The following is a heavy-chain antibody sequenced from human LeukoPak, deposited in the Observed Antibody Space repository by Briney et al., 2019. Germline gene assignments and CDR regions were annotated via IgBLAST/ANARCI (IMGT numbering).Heavy chain of an antibody. J-gene: IGHJ4*02. CDR1: GFTFSTSI. D-gene: IGHD6-13*01. V-gene: IGHV3-30*18. CDR3: AKEVIAAGGNFEY. Sequence: GGSLGLSCAASGFTFSTSIMHWVRQAPGKGLEWVAVISYDGNNKYYADSVKGRFTISRDNSKSTLYVQMNSLRAEDTAVYYCAKEVIAAGGNFEYWGQGTLVTVSS. CDR2: ISYDGNNK.